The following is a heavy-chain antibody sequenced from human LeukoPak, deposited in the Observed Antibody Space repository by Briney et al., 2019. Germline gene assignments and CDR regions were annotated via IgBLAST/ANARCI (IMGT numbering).Heavy chain of an antibody. CDR2: INHSGST. CDR3: ARMYYYGSGSYYRLSNYFDY. CDR1: GGSFSGYY. J-gene: IGHJ4*02. D-gene: IGHD3-10*01. V-gene: IGHV4-34*01. Sequence: PSETLSLTCAVYGGSFSGYYWSWIRQPPGKGLEWIGEINHSGSTNYNPSLKSRVTISVDTSKNQFSLKLSSVTAADTAVYYCARMYYYGSGSYYRLSNYFDYWGQGTLVTVSS.